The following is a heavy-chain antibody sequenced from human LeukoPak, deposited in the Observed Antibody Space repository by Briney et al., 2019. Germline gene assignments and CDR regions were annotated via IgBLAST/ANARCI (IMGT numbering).Heavy chain of an antibody. Sequence: ASVKVSCKASGYTFTGYYMHWVRQAPGQGLEWMGWINPNSGGTNYAQKFQGRVTMTRETSISTAYMELSRLRSDDTAVYYCARGPPIAVAHFDYWGQGTLVTVSS. J-gene: IGHJ4*02. CDR1: GYTFTGYY. V-gene: IGHV1-2*02. CDR2: INPNSGGT. CDR3: ARGPPIAVAHFDY. D-gene: IGHD6-19*01.